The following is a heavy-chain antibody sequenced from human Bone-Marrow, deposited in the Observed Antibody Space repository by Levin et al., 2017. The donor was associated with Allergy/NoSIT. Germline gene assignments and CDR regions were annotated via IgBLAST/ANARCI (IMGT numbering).Heavy chain of an antibody. D-gene: IGHD2-15*01. CDR2: IYTTGKT. V-gene: IGHV4-4*07. J-gene: IGHJ6*02. Sequence: SETLSLICSVSGASVSSYYWTWVRQSAGQGPEWLGRIYTTGKTYYNPSLRSRVTMSLDASKNQFSLRLNSVTAADTAVYYCARDYFSDGMDVWGQGTTVKVSS. CDR1: GASVSSYY. CDR3: ARDYFSDGMDV.